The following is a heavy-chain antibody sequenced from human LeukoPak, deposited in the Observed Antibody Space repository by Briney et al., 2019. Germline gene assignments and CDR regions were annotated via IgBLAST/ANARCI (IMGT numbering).Heavy chain of an antibody. J-gene: IGHJ4*02. CDR2: IRYDGSNK. CDR3: APADTAMVD. Sequence: GGSLRLSCAASGFTVSSNYMSWVRQAPGKGLEWVAFIRYDGSNKYYADSVKGRFTISGDNSKNTLYLQMNSLRAEDTAVYYCAPADTAMVDWGQGTLVTVSS. D-gene: IGHD5-18*01. CDR1: GFTVSSNY. V-gene: IGHV3-30*02.